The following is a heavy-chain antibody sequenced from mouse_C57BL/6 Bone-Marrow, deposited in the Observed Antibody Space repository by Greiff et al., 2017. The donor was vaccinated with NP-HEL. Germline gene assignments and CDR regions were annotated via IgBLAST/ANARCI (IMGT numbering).Heavy chain of an antibody. V-gene: IGHV5-9-1*02. Sequence: EVKLMESGEGLVKPGGSLKLSCAASGFTFSSYAMSWVRQTPEKRLEWVAYISSGGDYIYYADPVKGRFTISRDNARNTLYLQMSSLKSEDTAMYYCTREGYGNCLGYAMDYWGQGTSVTVSS. CDR3: TREGYGNCLGYAMDY. CDR2: ISSGGDYI. D-gene: IGHD2-1*01. J-gene: IGHJ4*01. CDR1: GFTFSSYA.